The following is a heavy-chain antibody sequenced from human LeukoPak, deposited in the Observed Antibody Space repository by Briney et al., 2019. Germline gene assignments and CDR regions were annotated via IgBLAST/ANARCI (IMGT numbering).Heavy chain of an antibody. J-gene: IGHJ1*01. Sequence: SETLSLTCTVSGGSISSYYWSWIRQPPGKGLEWIGYIYYSGSTNYNPSLKSRVTISVDTSKNQFSLKLSSVTAADTAVYYCARGRSESYSSSWYPSAEYFQHWGQGTLVTVSS. D-gene: IGHD6-13*01. V-gene: IGHV4-59*01. CDR3: ARGRSESYSSSWYPSAEYFQH. CDR2: IYYSGST. CDR1: GGSISSYY.